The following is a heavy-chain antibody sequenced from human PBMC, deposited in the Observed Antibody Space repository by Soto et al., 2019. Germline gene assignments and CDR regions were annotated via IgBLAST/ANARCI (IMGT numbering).Heavy chain of an antibody. V-gene: IGHV5-51*01. CDR2: IYPSDSDT. CDR1: GYNFAGYW. J-gene: IGHJ6*02. CDR3: ARQTYYYGADV. Sequence: GESLKISCKGSGYNFAGYWIAWVRQMPGKGLELMGIIYPSDSDTRYSPSFRGQVTISVDKSISTAYLQWSSLKASDTAMYFCARQTYYYGADVWGQGTTVTVSS.